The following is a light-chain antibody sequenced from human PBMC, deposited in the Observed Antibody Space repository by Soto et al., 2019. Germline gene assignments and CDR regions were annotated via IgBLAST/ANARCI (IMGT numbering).Light chain of an antibody. CDR3: QQRSNWQT. Sequence: IVMTQSPATLSVSPGEGATLSCRASQSVSSKLAWYQQKPGQAPRLLIYGASNRATGIPARFSGSGSGTDFTLTISSLEPEDFAVYYCQQRSNWQTFGQGTKVDI. CDR1: QSVSSK. J-gene: IGKJ1*01. V-gene: IGKV3D-11*02. CDR2: GAS.